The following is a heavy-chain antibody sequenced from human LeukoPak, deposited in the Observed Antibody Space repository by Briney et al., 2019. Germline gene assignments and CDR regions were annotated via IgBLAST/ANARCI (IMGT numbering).Heavy chain of an antibody. CDR3: ARDRRFDFWSGYSMPVSPSALGGQYNWFDP. CDR1: GGTFSCYT. D-gene: IGHD3-3*01. Sequence: SVKVSCKASGGTFSCYTIRWVRQAPGQGLEWMGRIIPILGIANYAQKFQGRVTITADKSTSTAYMKLSSLRSEDTAVYYCARDRRFDFWSGYSMPVSPSALGGQYNWFDPWGQGTLVTVSS. CDR2: IIPILGIA. J-gene: IGHJ5*02. V-gene: IGHV1-69*04.